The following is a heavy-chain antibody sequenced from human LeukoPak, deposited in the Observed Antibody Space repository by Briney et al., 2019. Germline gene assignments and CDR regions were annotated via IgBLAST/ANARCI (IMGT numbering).Heavy chain of an antibody. CDR3: ARRYSSSWYVRFFDP. CDR1: GASIRNYY. Sequence: SETLSLTCTVSGASIRNYYWSWIRQSPGKGLEWIGYIYYSGSTNYNPSLESRVAMSVDTSKNQFSLRLSSVTAADTAIYYCARRYSSSWYVRFFDPWGQGTLVTVSS. V-gene: IGHV4-59*08. J-gene: IGHJ5*02. D-gene: IGHD6-13*01. CDR2: IYYSGST.